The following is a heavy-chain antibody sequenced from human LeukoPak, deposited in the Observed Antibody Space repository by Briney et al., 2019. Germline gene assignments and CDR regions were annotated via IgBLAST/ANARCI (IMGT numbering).Heavy chain of an antibody. J-gene: IGHJ4*02. D-gene: IGHD2-2*01. V-gene: IGHV3-23*01. CDR3: ATVFSSSNEFFDY. Sequence: GGSLRLSCTASGFTFSDYAMSWLRQAPGKGLEWVSAISGSGGSTYYADSVKGRFTISRDNSKNTLYLQMNSLRAEDTAVYYCATVFSSSNEFFDYWGQGALVTVSS. CDR2: ISGSGGST. CDR1: GFTFSDYA.